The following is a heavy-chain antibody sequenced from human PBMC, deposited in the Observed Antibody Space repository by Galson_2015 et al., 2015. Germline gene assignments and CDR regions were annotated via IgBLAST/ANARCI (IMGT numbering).Heavy chain of an antibody. CDR1: GYSFANYW. CDR2: IYPGDSDA. V-gene: IGHV5-51*01. Sequence: QSGAEVKKPGESLKISCKASGYSFANYWIGWVRQMPGKGLEWMGIIYPGDSDARYSPSFQGQVTISADKSINTAYLQWSSLRASDTAIYFCARRRPYYYDDSNYYSYFFDYWGQGNAVTVSS. CDR3: ARRRPYYYDDSNYYSYFFDY. J-gene: IGHJ4*02. D-gene: IGHD3-22*01.